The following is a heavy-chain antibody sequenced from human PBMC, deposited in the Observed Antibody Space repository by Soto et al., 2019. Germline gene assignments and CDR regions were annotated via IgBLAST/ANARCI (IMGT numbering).Heavy chain of an antibody. D-gene: IGHD5-12*01. Sequence: QVQLVQSGAEVQKPGASVKVSCKASGYTFTDYYMHWVRQAPGQGLEWMGWINPNSGGTNYAQKFQGWVTMTRDTSISPAYMELSRLKSDDTAIYYCARGREWGATTYFDYWGQGALVTVSS. CDR2: INPNSGGT. CDR3: ARGREWGATTYFDY. J-gene: IGHJ4*02. CDR1: GYTFTDYY. V-gene: IGHV1-2*04.